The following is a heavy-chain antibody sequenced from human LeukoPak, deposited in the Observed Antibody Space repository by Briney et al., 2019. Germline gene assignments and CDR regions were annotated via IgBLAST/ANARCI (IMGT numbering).Heavy chain of an antibody. CDR2: IYHSGST. J-gene: IGHJ6*02. CDR1: GGSISSYY. D-gene: IGHD2/OR15-2a*01. V-gene: IGHV4-59*01. CDR3: ARDGVMTTSYYYYGMDV. Sequence: PSETLSLTCTVSGGSISSYYWSWIRQPPGKGLEWIGYIYHSGSTNYNPSLKSRVTISVDTSKNQFSLKLSSVTAADTAVYYCARDGVMTTSYYYYGMDVWGQRTTVTVSS.